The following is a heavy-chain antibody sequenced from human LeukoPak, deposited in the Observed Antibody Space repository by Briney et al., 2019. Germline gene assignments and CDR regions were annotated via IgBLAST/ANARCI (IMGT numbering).Heavy chain of an antibody. J-gene: IGHJ4*02. CDR2: IYYSGST. V-gene: IGHV4-59*01. CDR1: GGSISSYY. CDR3: ARSLGWFGEFTFDY. Sequence: SETLSLTCTVSGGSISSYYWSWIRQPPGKGLEWIGYIYYSGSTNYNPSLKSRVTISVDTSKNQFSLKLSSVTAADTAVYYCARSLGWFGEFTFDYWGQGTLVTVSS. D-gene: IGHD3-10*01.